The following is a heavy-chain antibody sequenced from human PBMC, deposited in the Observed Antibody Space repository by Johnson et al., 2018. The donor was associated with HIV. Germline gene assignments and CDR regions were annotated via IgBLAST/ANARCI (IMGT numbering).Heavy chain of an antibody. CDR1: GFTVSRNH. Sequence: VQLVESGGGLIQPGGSLRLSCAASGFTVSRNHMSWVRQAPGKGLEWVANIKPDGSEQYFVDSVKGRFIISRDNAKNSLYLQMNTLRDEDTAMYYCARPATTLRKDAFDIWGQGTMVTVSS. V-gene: IGHV3-7*01. D-gene: IGHD1-7*01. CDR3: ARPATTLRKDAFDI. CDR2: IKPDGSEQ. J-gene: IGHJ3*02.